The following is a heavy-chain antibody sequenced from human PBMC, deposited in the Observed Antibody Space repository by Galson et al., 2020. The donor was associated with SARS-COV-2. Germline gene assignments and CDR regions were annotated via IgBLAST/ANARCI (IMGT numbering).Heavy chain of an antibody. V-gene: IGHV4-38-2*02. J-gene: IGHJ6*02. D-gene: IGHD4-4*01. CDR1: GYSIRSGYY. CDR2: IYHSGST. Sequence: SETLSLTCTVSGYSIRSGYYWGWIRQPPGKGLEWIGKIYHSGSTDYNPALMSRVSISRDTSKNQFTLKLSSVTAADTAVYYCARQDYSFLDVWGQGTAVTVSS. CDR3: ARQDYSFLDV.